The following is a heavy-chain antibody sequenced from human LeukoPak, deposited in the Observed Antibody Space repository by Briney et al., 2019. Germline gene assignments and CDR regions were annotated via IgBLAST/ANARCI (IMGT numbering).Heavy chain of an antibody. Sequence: GGSLRLSCAASGFTFSSYGMHWVRQAPGKGLEWVSSISSSSSYIYYADSVKGRFTISRDNAKNSLYLQMNSLRAEDTAVYYCARDLVRYFDYWGQGTLVTVSS. V-gene: IGHV3-21*01. CDR1: GFTFSSYG. D-gene: IGHD2-2*01. CDR3: ARDLVRYFDY. CDR2: ISSSSSYI. J-gene: IGHJ4*02.